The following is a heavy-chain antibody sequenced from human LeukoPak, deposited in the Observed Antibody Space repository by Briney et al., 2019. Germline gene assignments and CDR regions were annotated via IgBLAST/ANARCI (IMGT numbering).Heavy chain of an antibody. J-gene: IGHJ4*02. D-gene: IGHD6-13*01. CDR2: ISYDGSNK. CDR3: AKEWFSSW. Sequence: GRSLRLSCAASGFTFSSYAMHWVRQAPGKGLEWVAVISYDGSNKYYADSVKGRFTISRDNSKNTLYLQMNSLRAEDTAVYYCAKEWFSSWWGQGTLVTVSS. CDR1: GFTFSSYA. V-gene: IGHV3-30-3*01.